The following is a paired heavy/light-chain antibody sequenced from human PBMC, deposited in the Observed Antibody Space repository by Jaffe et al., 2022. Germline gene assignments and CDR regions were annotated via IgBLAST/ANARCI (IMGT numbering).Light chain of an antibody. CDR1: QSVSSY. Sequence: EIVLTQSPATLSLSPGERATLSCRASQSVSSYLAWYQQKPGQAPRLLIYDASNRATGIPARFSGSGSGTDFTLTISSLEPEDFAVYYCQQRSNWPLSLTFGGGTKVEIK. J-gene: IGKJ4*01. CDR3: QQRSNWPLSLT. V-gene: IGKV3-11*01. CDR2: DAS.
Heavy chain of an antibody. CDR3: WSAKYCSSTSCYDDAFDI. CDR1: GFTFGDYA. V-gene: IGHV3-49*03. D-gene: IGHD2-2*01. Sequence: EVQLVESGGGLVQPGRSLRLSCTASGFTFGDYAMSWFRQAPGKGLEWVGFIRSKAYGGTTEYAASVKGRFTISRDDSKSIAYLQMNSLKTEDTAVYYCWSAKYCSSTSCYDDAFDIWGQGTMVTVSS. J-gene: IGHJ3*02. CDR2: IRSKAYGGTT.